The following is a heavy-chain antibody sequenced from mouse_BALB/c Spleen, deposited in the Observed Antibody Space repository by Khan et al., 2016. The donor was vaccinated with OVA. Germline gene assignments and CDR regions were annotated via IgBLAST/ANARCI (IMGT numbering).Heavy chain of an antibody. V-gene: IGHV5-6-5*01. CDR2: ISSGGTT. D-gene: IGHD2-12*01. Sequence: EVELVESGGDLVKPGGSLKLSCAVSGFTFSSYVMSWVRQTPEKRLEWVASISSGGTTAYPDSVKGRFTISRDTARNIMYLQMSSLRSEDTAMYYGAREAYRYDEYYFDYWGQGSTLTVSS. CDR3: AREAYRYDEYYFDY. J-gene: IGHJ2*01. CDR1: GFTFSSYV.